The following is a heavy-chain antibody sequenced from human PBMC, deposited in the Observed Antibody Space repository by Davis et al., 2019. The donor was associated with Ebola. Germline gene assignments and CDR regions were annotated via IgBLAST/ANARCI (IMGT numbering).Heavy chain of an antibody. D-gene: IGHD3-10*01. Sequence: SQTLSLTCAVYGGSFSGYYWSWIRQPPGKGLEWIGEINHSGSTNYNPSPKSRLTISVDTSKNQFSLKLSSVTAADTAVYYCARGRGYYYGSGSYRYNWFDPWGQGTLVTVSS. CDR1: GGSFSGYY. V-gene: IGHV4-34*01. CDR3: ARGRGYYYGSGSYRYNWFDP. J-gene: IGHJ5*02. CDR2: INHSGST.